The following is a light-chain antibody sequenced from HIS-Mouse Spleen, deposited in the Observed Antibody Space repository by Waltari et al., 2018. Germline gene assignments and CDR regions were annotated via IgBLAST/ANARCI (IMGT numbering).Light chain of an antibody. J-gene: IGKJ2*01. CDR2: GAS. Sequence: EIVMTQSPATLSVSPGETATLSCRASQSVSSNLDWYQQQPGRAPRLLIYGASTRATGITARFGGSGSGTEFTLNISGMQSEDFAVYYCQKYTNWYTFSQGTKLEIK. CDR1: QSVSSN. CDR3: QKYTNWYT. V-gene: IGKV3-15*01.